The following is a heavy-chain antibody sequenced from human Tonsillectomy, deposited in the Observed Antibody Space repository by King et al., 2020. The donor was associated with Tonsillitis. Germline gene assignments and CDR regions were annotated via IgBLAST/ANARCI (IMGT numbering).Heavy chain of an antibody. D-gene: IGHD3-16*01. CDR2: TNEDGTMK. CDR3: ARVIGGYDVSDL. CDR1: GFTFSKHW. Sequence: VQLVESGGGLVQPGESLRLSCAASGFTFSKHWMSWVRQAPGKGLEWVANTNEDGTMKNYVDSLKGRFTLSRDNAKNSLDLQMNSLRSEDTAVYYCARVIGGYDVSDLWGQGTLVTVSS. J-gene: IGHJ4*02. V-gene: IGHV3-7*03.